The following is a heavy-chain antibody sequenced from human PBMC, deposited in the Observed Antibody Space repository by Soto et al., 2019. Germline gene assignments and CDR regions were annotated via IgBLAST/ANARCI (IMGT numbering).Heavy chain of an antibody. V-gene: IGHV3-23*01. Sequence: PGGSLRLSCAASEFTFSNYAMSWVRQAPGKGLEWVSSISDNGGTTYYADSVKGRFTISRDNSKNTLYLQMNSLRAEDTAVYYCARVCSGGSCLRFDPWGQGTLVTVSS. D-gene: IGHD2-15*01. CDR3: ARVCSGGSCLRFDP. J-gene: IGHJ5*02. CDR2: ISDNGGTT. CDR1: EFTFSNYA.